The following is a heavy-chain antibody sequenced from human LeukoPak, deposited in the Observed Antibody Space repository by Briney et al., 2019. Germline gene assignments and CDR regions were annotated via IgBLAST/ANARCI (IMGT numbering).Heavy chain of an antibody. CDR1: GGTFSSYA. J-gene: IGHJ4*02. D-gene: IGHD4-17*01. CDR2: IIPIFGTA. Sequence: SVKVSCKASGGTFSSYAISWVRQAPGQGLEWMGRIIPIFGTANYAQKFQGRVTITTDESTSTAYMELSSLRSEDTAVYYCARVGPNDYGDYAFDYWGQGTLVTVS. CDR3: ARVGPNDYGDYAFDY. V-gene: IGHV1-69*05.